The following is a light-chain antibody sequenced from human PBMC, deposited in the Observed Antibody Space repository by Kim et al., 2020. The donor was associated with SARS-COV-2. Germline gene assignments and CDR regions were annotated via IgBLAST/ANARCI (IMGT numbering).Light chain of an antibody. J-gene: IGKJ2*01. V-gene: IGKV1-5*03. CDR1: QGINTY. CDR3: QHYVRFPYS. Sequence: DIQMTQSPSTLSASVGDRVTITCRASQGINTYLAWYQQRPGKAPKLLIYLASTLESGVPPRFSGSGFGTEFTLTINSLQPGDFATYDCQHYVRFPYSLGQGTKLEI. CDR2: LAS.